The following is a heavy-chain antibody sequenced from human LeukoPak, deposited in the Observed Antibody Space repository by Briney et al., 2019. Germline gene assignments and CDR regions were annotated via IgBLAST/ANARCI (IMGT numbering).Heavy chain of an antibody. Sequence: ASVKVSCKASGYTFTGYYVHWVRQAPGQGLEWMGRINSNSGGTNYAQKFRGRFTMTRDTSISTAYMELSRLTSDDTAVYYCVRDQGAYWGQGTLVTVSS. D-gene: IGHD1-26*01. CDR1: GYTFTGYY. J-gene: IGHJ4*02. CDR2: INSNSGGT. V-gene: IGHV1-2*02. CDR3: VRDQGAY.